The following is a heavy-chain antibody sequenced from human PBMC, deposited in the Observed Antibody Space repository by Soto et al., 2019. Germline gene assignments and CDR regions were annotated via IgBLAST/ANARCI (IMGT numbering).Heavy chain of an antibody. CDR3: ARVLYYGSGSYSPSGMDV. CDR1: GVSFNNNG. V-gene: IGHV1-69*01. CDR2: VSPPFRTS. D-gene: IGHD3-10*01. Sequence: QVQLVQSGAEVKKPGSSVKVSCKTSGVSFNNNGIGWVRQAPGHGLEWMGGVSPPFRTSNYARKFQGRISINADAATGTVNMELSSLTSEDTAQYYCARVLYYGSGSYSPSGMDVWGQGTTVTVSS. J-gene: IGHJ6*02.